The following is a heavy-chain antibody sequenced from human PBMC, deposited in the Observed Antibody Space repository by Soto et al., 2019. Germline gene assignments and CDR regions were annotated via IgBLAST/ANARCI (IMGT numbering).Heavy chain of an antibody. Sequence: GGSLRLSCAASGFTFSSYSMNWVRQAPGKGLEWVSSISSSSSYIYSADSVKGRFTISRDNAKNSLYLQMNSLRAEDTAVYYCAREDYSNFDYWGQGTLVTVSS. V-gene: IGHV3-21*01. CDR3: AREDYSNFDY. J-gene: IGHJ4*02. CDR1: GFTFSSYS. D-gene: IGHD4-4*01. CDR2: ISSSSSYI.